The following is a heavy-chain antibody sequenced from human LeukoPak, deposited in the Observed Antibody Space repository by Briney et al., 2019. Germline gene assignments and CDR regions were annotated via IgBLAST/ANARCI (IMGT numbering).Heavy chain of an antibody. CDR3: ARDQYYYDSSGYYPLFDY. V-gene: IGHV4-4*07. CDR2: IYTSGST. D-gene: IGHD3-22*01. J-gene: IGHJ4*02. CDR1: GGSISSYY. Sequence: TSETLSLTCTVSGGSISSYYWSWIRQPAGKGLEWIGRIYTSGSTNYNPSLKSRVTMSVDTSKNQFSLKLSSVTAADTAVYYCARDQYYYDSSGYYPLFDYWGQGTLVTVSS.